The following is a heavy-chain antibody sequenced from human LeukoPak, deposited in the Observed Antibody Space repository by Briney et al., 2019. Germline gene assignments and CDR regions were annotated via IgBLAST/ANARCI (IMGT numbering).Heavy chain of an antibody. J-gene: IGHJ4*02. D-gene: IGHD3-10*01. CDR1: GFTFSSYA. Sequence: GGSPRLSCAASGFTFSSYAMAWVRQAPGKGLEWVSSISGSGDSTYYAASVKGRFTIPRDNSKDTLYLQMNSLRAEDTAVYYCAKVLDYYGSGSFDYWGQGALVTVSS. CDR2: ISGSGDST. V-gene: IGHV3-23*01. CDR3: AKVLDYYGSGSFDY.